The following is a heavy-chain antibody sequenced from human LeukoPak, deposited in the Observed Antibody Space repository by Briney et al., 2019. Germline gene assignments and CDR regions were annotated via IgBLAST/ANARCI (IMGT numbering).Heavy chain of an antibody. V-gene: IGHV4-34*01. CDR1: GGSFSGYY. CDR2: INHSGST. CDR3: ARFARGSWFDP. D-gene: IGHD1-26*01. J-gene: IGHJ5*02. Sequence: PSETLSLTCAVYGGSFSGYYWSWIRQPSGKGLEWIGEINHSGSTNYNPSLKSRVTISVDTSKNQFSLKLSSVTAADTAVYYCARFARGSWFDPWGQGTLVTVSS.